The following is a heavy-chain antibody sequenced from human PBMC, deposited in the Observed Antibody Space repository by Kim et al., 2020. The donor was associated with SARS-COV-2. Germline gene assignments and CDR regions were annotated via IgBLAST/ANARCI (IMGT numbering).Heavy chain of an antibody. V-gene: IGHV3-74*01. CDR1: GFTFSTYW. CDR2: INSDGSNT. CDR3: ARGIDCSAGTCYGGRWFDI. J-gene: IGHJ5*02. D-gene: IGHD2-15*01. Sequence: GGSLRLSCAASGFTFSTYWMHWVRQAPGKGLVWVSRINSDGSNTSYADSVKGRFTISRDNAKNTLYLQMNSLRAEDTAVYYCARGIDCSAGTCYGGRWFDICGPGTLVTVSS.